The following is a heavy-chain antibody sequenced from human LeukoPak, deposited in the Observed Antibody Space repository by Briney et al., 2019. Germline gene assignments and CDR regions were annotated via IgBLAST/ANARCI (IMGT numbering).Heavy chain of an antibody. V-gene: IGHV3-30*01. J-gene: IGHJ4*02. CDR1: GFIFSNYA. D-gene: IGHD3-10*01. CDR2: ISGDGSKT. Sequence: PGKSLRLSCAASGFIFSNYAMHWVRQAPGKGLEWVALISGDGSKTYHADSVKGRFSISRDNSKNTLYLQLNSLRAEDTSVYYCARDSTYWYDSGSSGPHYFDYWGQGTLVTVSS. CDR3: ARDSTYWYDSGSSGPHYFDY.